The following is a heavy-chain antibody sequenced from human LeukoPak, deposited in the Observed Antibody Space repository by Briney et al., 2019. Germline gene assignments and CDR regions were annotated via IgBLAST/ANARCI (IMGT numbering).Heavy chain of an antibody. D-gene: IGHD3-3*01. V-gene: IGHV4-59*01. CDR3: ARVLRRFFYGMDV. CDR1: GGSISSYY. Sequence: TSETLSLTCTVSGGSISSYYWSWVRQPPGKGLEWIAYIYYSGSTNYNPALKSRVTISVDTSKNQFSLKLSSVTAADTAVYYCARVLRRFFYGMDVWGQGTTVTVSS. CDR2: IYYSGST. J-gene: IGHJ6*02.